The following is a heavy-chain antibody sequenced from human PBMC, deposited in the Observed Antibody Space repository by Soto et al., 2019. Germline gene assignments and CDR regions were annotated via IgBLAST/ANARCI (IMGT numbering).Heavy chain of an antibody. CDR3: TRSPNIRFLELFDP. Sequence: GGSLRLSCAASGFTFSGSAMHWVRQASGKGLEWVGRIRSKANSYATAYAASVKGRFTISRDDSKNTAYLQMNSLKTEDTAVYYCTRSPNIRFLELFDPWGQGTLVTVSS. CDR1: GFTFSGSA. J-gene: IGHJ5*02. D-gene: IGHD3-3*01. CDR2: IRSKANSYAT. V-gene: IGHV3-73*01.